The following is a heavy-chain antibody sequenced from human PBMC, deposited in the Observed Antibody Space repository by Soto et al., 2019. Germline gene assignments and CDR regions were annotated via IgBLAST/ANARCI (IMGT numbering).Heavy chain of an antibody. J-gene: IGHJ6*02. CDR3: ARDLRRYFDWSPPYYYGMDV. D-gene: IGHD3-9*01. CDR2: ISGSGGST. CDR1: GFTFSSYA. Sequence: GGSLRLSCAASGFTFSSYAMSWVRQAPGKGLEWVSAISGSGGSTYYADSVKGRFTISRDNSKNTLYLQMNSLRAEDTAVYYCARDLRRYFDWSPPYYYGMDVWGQGTTVTVSS. V-gene: IGHV3-23*01.